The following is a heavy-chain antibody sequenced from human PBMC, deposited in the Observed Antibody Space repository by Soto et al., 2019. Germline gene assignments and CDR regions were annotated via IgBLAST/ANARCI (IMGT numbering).Heavy chain of an antibody. CDR2: IFSNDEK. CDR1: GFSLSNARMG. Sequence: QVTLKESGPVLVKPTETLTLTCTVSGFSLSNARMGVSWIRQPPGKALEWLAHIFSNDEKSYSTSLKSRLPISKDTSKSQVVLTMTNMDPVDTATYYCARIREGLWFGQYYFDYWGQGTLVTVSS. D-gene: IGHD3-10*01. J-gene: IGHJ4*02. CDR3: ARIREGLWFGQYYFDY. V-gene: IGHV2-26*01.